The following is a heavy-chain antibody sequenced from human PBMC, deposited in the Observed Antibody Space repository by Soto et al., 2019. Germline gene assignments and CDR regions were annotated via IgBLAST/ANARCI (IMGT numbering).Heavy chain of an antibody. Sequence: GSLRLSCAASGFTFSSYSMNWVRQAPGKGLEWVSSISSSSSYIYYADSVKGRFTISRDNAKNSLYLQMNSLRAEDTAVYYCARDVAGYYDSSGYYYYYGMDVWGQGTTVTVSS. V-gene: IGHV3-21*01. J-gene: IGHJ6*02. CDR2: ISSSSSYI. D-gene: IGHD3-22*01. CDR3: ARDVAGYYDSSGYYYYYGMDV. CDR1: GFTFSSYS.